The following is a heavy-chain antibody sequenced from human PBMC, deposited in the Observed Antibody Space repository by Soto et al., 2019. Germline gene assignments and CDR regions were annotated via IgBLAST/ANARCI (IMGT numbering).Heavy chain of an antibody. CDR1: GYTFTSYD. Sequence: QVQLVQSGAEVKKPGASVKVSCKTSGYTFTSYDINWVRQATGQGLEWMGWMNPNSGNTAYAQKFLGRVTMTSNTSISTADMALSSLRSEDTAVYDCARERSSGAFDIWGQGTMVTVSS. J-gene: IGHJ3*02. D-gene: IGHD1-26*01. CDR2: MNPNSGNT. CDR3: ARERSSGAFDI. V-gene: IGHV1-8*01.